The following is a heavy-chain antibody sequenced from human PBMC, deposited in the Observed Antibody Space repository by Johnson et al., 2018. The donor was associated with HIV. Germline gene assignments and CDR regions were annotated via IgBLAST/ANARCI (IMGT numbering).Heavy chain of an antibody. Sequence: QVQLVESGGGLVQPGGSLRLSCAASGFTFSSYGMHWVSQAPGKGLEWVAVISYDGSNKYYADSVKGRFTISRDNSKNTLYLQMNSLRAEDTAVYYCASARARVTFDIWGQGTMVTVSS. V-gene: IGHV3-30*03. CDR3: ASARARVTFDI. D-gene: IGHD2-21*01. J-gene: IGHJ3*02. CDR1: GFTFSSYG. CDR2: ISYDGSNK.